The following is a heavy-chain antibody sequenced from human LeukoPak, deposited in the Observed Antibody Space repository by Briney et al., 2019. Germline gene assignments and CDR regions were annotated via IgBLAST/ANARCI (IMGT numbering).Heavy chain of an antibody. CDR1: GFTFSSYW. V-gene: IGHV3-7*01. J-gene: IGHJ4*02. CDR3: ARSYYVWGSYPPDDY. CDR2: IKQDGSEK. Sequence: GGSLRLSCAASGFTFSSYWMSWVRQAPGKGLEWVVNIKQDGSEKYYVDSVKGRFTISRDNAKNSLYLQMNSLRAEDTAVYYCARSYYVWGSYPPDDYWGQGTLVTVSS. D-gene: IGHD3-16*02.